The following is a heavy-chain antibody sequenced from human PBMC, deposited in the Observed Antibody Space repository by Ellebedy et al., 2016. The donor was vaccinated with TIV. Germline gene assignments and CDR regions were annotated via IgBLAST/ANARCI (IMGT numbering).Heavy chain of an antibody. CDR1: GFTFSDHY. Sequence: GGSLRLSXAASGFTFSDHYMDWVRQAPGKGLEWVGRTRNKANSYTTEYAASVKGRFTISRDDSKNSLYLQMNSLKTEDTAVYYCAREGAGVYSLAYYFDYWGQGTLVTVSS. D-gene: IGHD4-11*01. V-gene: IGHV3-72*01. CDR2: TRNKANSYTT. CDR3: AREGAGVYSLAYYFDY. J-gene: IGHJ4*02.